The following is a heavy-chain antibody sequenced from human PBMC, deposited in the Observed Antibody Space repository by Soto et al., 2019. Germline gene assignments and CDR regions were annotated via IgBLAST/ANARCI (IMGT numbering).Heavy chain of an antibody. J-gene: IGHJ4*02. CDR3: ARNYGDYGHYFDS. Sequence: SETLSLTCTVSGGSISSGGHYWGWIRQHPGRGLEWIGYIDNSGITYDNPSLKSRITMSVDTSQNQFSLKLSSVTAADMAVYYCARNYGDYGHYFDSWGQGTLVT. CDR2: IDNSGIT. V-gene: IGHV4-31*03. CDR1: GGSISSGGHY. D-gene: IGHD4-17*01.